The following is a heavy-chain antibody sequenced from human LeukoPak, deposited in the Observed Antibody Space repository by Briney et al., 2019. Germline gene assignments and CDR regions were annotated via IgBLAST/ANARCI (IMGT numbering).Heavy chain of an antibody. CDR1: GGSIRNYY. CDR2: IQTSGNT. CDR3: ASDRGSGWFDY. V-gene: IGHV4-4*07. Sequence: SETLSLTCTVSGGSIRNYYWNWIRQPAGKGLEWVGRIQTSGNTNYSPSRKSRITISVDRSKNQVSLKLTSVTAADTAVYYCASDRGSGWFDYWGQGTLVTVSS. J-gene: IGHJ4*02. D-gene: IGHD6-19*01.